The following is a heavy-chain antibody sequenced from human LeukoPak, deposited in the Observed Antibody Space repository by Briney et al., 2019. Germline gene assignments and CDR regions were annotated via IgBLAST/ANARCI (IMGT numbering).Heavy chain of an antibody. Sequence: ASVKVSCKTSGYTLSAFYMHWVRQAPGQGPEWMGWINPDSGGSEYGQKFQGRVTSTSDTSSTTIYMEVRSLKSDDTAVYYCARDMTGGIWARATSFDHWGQGTLVTVSS. CDR3: ARDMTGGIWARATSFDH. D-gene: IGHD1-14*01. CDR2: INPDSGGS. CDR1: GYTLSAFY. V-gene: IGHV1-2*02. J-gene: IGHJ4*02.